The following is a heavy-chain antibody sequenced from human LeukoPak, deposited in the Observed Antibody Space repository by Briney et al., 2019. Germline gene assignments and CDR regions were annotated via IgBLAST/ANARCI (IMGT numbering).Heavy chain of an antibody. D-gene: IGHD6-19*01. Sequence: GGSLRLSCAASGFTFSSYAMHWVRQAPGKGLEWVAVISYDGSNKYYADSVKGRFTISRDNSKNTLYLQMNSLRAEDTAVYYCARDREQWLGPYYYGMDVWGQGTTVTVSS. V-gene: IGHV3-30-3*01. CDR1: GFTFSSYA. CDR3: ARDREQWLGPYYYGMDV. J-gene: IGHJ6*02. CDR2: ISYDGSNK.